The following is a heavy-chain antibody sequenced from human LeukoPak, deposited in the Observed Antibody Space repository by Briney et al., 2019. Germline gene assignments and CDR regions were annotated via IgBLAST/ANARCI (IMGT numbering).Heavy chain of an antibody. CDR1: GYSFSSYW. Sequence: GESLKISCQGSGYSFSSYWIGWVRQLPGKGLEWMGIIYPGDSDTRYTPSFQGQVTISADKSISTAYLQWSSLKASDTAMYYGARATDYGGKVWGYWGQGTLVIVSS. J-gene: IGHJ4*02. CDR3: ARATDYGGKVWGY. CDR2: IYPGDSDT. D-gene: IGHD4-23*01. V-gene: IGHV5-51*01.